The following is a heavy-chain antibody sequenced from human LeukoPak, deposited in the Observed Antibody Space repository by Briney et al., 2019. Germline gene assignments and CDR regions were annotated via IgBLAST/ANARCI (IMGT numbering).Heavy chain of an antibody. Sequence: ASVKVSCKASGYGFTGYYMHWVRQAPGQGLEWMGWINTNTGNPTYAQGFTGRFVFSLDTSVSTAYLQISSLKAEDTAVYYCARGYDSSGYDAFDIWGQGTMVTVSS. J-gene: IGHJ3*02. CDR2: INTNTGNP. CDR3: ARGYDSSGYDAFDI. CDR1: GYGFTGYY. D-gene: IGHD3-22*01. V-gene: IGHV7-4-1*02.